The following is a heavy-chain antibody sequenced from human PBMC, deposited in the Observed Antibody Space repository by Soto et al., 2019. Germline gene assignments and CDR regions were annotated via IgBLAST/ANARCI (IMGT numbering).Heavy chain of an antibody. CDR1: GGTFSSYA. V-gene: IGHV1-69*13. Sequence: ASVKVSCKASGGTFSSYAISWVRQAPGQGLEGMGGIIPIFGTANYAQKFQGRVTITADESTSTAYMELSSLRSEDTAVYYCARDPGHSSGWWGGWSFDYWGQGTLVTVSS. CDR3: ARDPGHSSGWWGGWSFDY. CDR2: IIPIFGTA. J-gene: IGHJ4*02. D-gene: IGHD6-19*01.